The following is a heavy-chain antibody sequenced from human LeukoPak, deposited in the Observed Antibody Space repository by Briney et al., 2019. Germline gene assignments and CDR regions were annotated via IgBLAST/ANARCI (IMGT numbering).Heavy chain of an antibody. CDR1: GFTFDDYA. D-gene: IGHD6-6*01. Sequence: GGSLRLSCAASGFTFDDYAMHWVRQAPGKGLEWVSLISWDGGSTYYADSVKGRFTISRDNSKNSLYLQMNSLRTEDTALYYCAKVAYSSSSVIYYYYGMDVWGQGTTVTVSS. J-gene: IGHJ6*02. V-gene: IGHV3-43*02. CDR3: AKVAYSSSSVIYYYYGMDV. CDR2: ISWDGGST.